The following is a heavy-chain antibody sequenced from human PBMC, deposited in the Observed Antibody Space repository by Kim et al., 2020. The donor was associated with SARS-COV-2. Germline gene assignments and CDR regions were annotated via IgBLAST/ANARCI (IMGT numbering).Heavy chain of an antibody. Sequence: GGSLRLSCAASGFTFSSYGMHWVRQAPGKGLEWVAVIWYDGSNKYYADSVKGRFTISRDNSKNTLYLQMNSLRAEDTAVYYCAREGDWNLYWFDYWGQGTLVTVSS. CDR2: IWYDGSNK. CDR3: AREGDWNLYWFDY. CDR1: GFTFSSYG. D-gene: IGHD1-1*01. J-gene: IGHJ4*02. V-gene: IGHV3-33*01.